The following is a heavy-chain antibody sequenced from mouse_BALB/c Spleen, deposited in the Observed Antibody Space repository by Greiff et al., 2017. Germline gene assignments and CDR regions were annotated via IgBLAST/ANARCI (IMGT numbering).Heavy chain of an antibody. CDR3: TREGYDGFAY. V-gene: IGHV5-6-4*01. Sequence: EVKVVESGGGLVKPGGSLKLSCAASGFTFSSYTMSWVRQTPEKRLEWVATISSGGSYTYYPDSVKGRFTISRDNAKNTLYLQMSSLKSEDTAMYYCTREGYDGFAYWGQGTLVTVSA. CDR1: GFTFSSYT. D-gene: IGHD2-14*01. J-gene: IGHJ3*01. CDR2: ISSGGSYT.